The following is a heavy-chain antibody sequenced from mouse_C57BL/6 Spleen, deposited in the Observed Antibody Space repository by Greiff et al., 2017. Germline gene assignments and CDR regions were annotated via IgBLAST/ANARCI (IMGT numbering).Heavy chain of an antibody. CDR3: TRSAPYYYGSSYLYAMDY. CDR2: IDPATGGT. V-gene: IGHV1-15*01. D-gene: IGHD1-1*01. Sequence: VQRVESGAELVRPGASVTLSCKASGYTFTDYEMHWVKQTPVHGLEWIGAIDPATGGTAYNQKFKGKAILTADKSSSTAYMELRSLTSEDSAVYYCTRSAPYYYGSSYLYAMDYWGQGTTVTVSS. CDR1: GYTFTDYE. J-gene: IGHJ4*01.